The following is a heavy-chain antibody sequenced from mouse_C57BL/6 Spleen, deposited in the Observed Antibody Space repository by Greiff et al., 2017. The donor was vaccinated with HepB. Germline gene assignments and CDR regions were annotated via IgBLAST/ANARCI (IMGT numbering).Heavy chain of an antibody. Sequence: KPGQGLEWIGDIYPGSGSTNYNEKFKSKATLTVDTSSSTAYMQLSSLTSEDSAVYYCAKGGSSYRFAYWGQGTLVTVSA. V-gene: IGHV1-55*01. J-gene: IGHJ3*01. CDR3: AKGGSSYRFAY. CDR2: IYPGSGST. D-gene: IGHD1-1*01.